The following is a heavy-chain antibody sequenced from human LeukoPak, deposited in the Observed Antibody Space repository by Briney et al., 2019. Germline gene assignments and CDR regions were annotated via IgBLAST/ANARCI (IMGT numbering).Heavy chain of an antibody. Sequence: GGSLRLSCAASGFTFSSYSMNWVRQAPGKGLEWVSYISSSSSTIYYADSVKGRFTISRDNAKNSLYLQMNSLRAEDTAVYYCARHPYGSGYNWFDPWGQGTLVTVSS. CDR2: ISSSSSTI. J-gene: IGHJ5*02. CDR1: GFTFSSYS. CDR3: ARHPYGSGYNWFDP. D-gene: IGHD3-10*01. V-gene: IGHV3-48*04.